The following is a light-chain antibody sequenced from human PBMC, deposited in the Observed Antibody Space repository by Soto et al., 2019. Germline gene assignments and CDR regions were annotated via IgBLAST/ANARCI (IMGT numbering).Light chain of an antibody. CDR2: RNN. CDR3: AAWDDSLSGPV. Sequence: QSVLTQPPSASGTPGQRVTISCSGSSSNIGSNYVYWYQQLPGTAPKLLIYRNNQRPSGVADRFSGSKSGTSAPLAISGLRSEDEADYYCAAWDDSLSGPVFGGGTKLTVL. CDR1: SSNIGSNY. J-gene: IGLJ3*02. V-gene: IGLV1-47*01.